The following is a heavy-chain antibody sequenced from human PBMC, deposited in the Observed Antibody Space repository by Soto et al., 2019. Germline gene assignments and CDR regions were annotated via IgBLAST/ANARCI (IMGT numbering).Heavy chain of an antibody. CDR2: ISSSSGTI. V-gene: IGHV3-48*04. J-gene: IGHJ4*02. CDR3: ARDILLRYYDTLTGGHSDY. Sequence: EVQLVESGGGLVQPGGSLRLSCAASGFTFSSYSMHWVRQAPGKGLEWVSYISSSSGTIYYADSVKGRFTISRDNAKNSLYLQMNSLRAEDTAVYYCARDILLRYYDTLTGGHSDYWGQGTLVTVSS. CDR1: GFTFSSYS. D-gene: IGHD3-9*01.